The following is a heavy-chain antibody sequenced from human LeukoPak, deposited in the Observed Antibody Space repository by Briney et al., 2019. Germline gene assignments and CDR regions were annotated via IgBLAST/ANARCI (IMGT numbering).Heavy chain of an antibody. CDR1: DYSITSGYY. J-gene: IGHJ5*02. CDR2: VFRSGST. V-gene: IGHV4-38-2*02. D-gene: IGHD6-19*01. CDR3: ARGHGSGWYYDWFDP. Sequence: SETLSLTCTVSDYSITSGYYWAWIRQPPGKGPEWIGRVFRSGSTSYNPSLRSRVSISVDTVNNHFSLNLTSVTAADTAMYYCARGHGSGWYYDWFDPWGQGTLVTVSS.